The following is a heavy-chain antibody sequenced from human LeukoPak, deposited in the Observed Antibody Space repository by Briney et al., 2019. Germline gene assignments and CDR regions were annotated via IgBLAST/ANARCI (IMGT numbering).Heavy chain of an antibody. Sequence: GGSLRLSCAASGFTFSSYAMNWIRQAPGKGLEWVSYITGSSNRIHYADSVRGRFTISRDNAMNSLHLQMNSLRDEDTAMYYCARSVEGAFDFWGQGTLVTVSS. CDR2: ITGSSNRI. CDR3: ARSVEGAFDF. J-gene: IGHJ4*02. V-gene: IGHV3-48*02. CDR1: GFTFSSYA. D-gene: IGHD6-19*01.